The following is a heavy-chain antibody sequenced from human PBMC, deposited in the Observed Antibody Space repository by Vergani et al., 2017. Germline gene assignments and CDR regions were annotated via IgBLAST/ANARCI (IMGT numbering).Heavy chain of an antibody. CDR1: GFTFDDYT. Sequence: EVQLVESGGVVVQPGGSLRLSCAASGFTFDDYTMHWVRQAPGKGLEWVSLITSDDDHAYYADSVKGRFTISRDNSNNSLYLQMNSLRAEDTAVFYCAKELGGATYYDILTGSNYYYYYGMDVWGQGTTVTVSS. CDR2: ITSDDDHA. V-gene: IGHV3-43*01. D-gene: IGHD3-9*01. CDR3: AKELGGATYYDILTGSNYYYYYGMDV. J-gene: IGHJ6*02.